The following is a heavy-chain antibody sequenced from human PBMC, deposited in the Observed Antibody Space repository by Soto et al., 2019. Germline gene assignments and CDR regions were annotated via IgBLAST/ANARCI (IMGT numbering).Heavy chain of an antibody. D-gene: IGHD2-15*01. CDR3: ARGELGYCSSGTCLNWFGP. CDR1: EYSFSTYW. CDR2: IYPGDSDT. J-gene: IGHJ5*02. V-gene: IGHV5-51*03. Sequence: GRSLKISCKGSEYSFSTYWIAWVRQMPGKGLEWMGIIYPGDSDTRYSPSFQGQVTISADKSINTAYLQWSSLTASDSAMYYCARGELGYCSSGTCLNWFGPWGQGTLVTVSS.